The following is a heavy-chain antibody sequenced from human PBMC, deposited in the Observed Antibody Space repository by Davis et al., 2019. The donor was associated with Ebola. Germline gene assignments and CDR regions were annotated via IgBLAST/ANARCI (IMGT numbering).Heavy chain of an antibody. CDR2: IFSNDEK. J-gene: IGHJ4*02. CDR1: GFSLSNARMG. D-gene: IGHD2-2*01. V-gene: IGHV2-26*01. Sequence: SGPTLVKPTETLTLTCTVSGFSLSNARMGVSWIRQPPGKALEWLAHIFSNDEKSYSTSLKSRLTISKDTSKSQVVLTMTNMDPVDTATYYCARTLEGYCGSTSCYAFYFDYWGQGTLVTVSS. CDR3: ARTLEGYCGSTSCYAFYFDY.